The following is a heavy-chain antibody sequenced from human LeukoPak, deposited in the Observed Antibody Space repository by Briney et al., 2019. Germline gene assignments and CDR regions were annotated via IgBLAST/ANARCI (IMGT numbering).Heavy chain of an antibody. CDR1: GGSFSGYY. J-gene: IGHJ4*02. V-gene: IGHV4-34*01. D-gene: IGHD1-7*01. CDR3: ARGRYNWNSPNYFDY. CDR2: INHSGST. Sequence: SETLSLTCAVYGGSFSGYYWSWIRQPPGKGLEWIGEINHSGSTNYNPSLKSRVTISVDTSKNQFSLKLSSVTAADTAVYYCARGRYNWNSPNYFDYWGQGTLGTVSS.